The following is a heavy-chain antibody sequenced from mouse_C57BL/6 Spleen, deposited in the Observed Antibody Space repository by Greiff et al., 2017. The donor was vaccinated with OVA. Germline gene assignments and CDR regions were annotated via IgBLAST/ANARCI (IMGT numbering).Heavy chain of an antibody. CDR2: INPSSGYT. CDR1: GYTFTSYT. J-gene: IGHJ3*01. V-gene: IGHV1-4*01. CDR3: ARNDGYYGFAY. D-gene: IGHD2-3*01. Sequence: QVQLKESGAELARPGASVKMSCKASGYTFTSYTMHWVKQRPGQGLEWIGYINPSSGYTKYNQKFKDKATLTADKSSSTAYMQLSSLTSEDSAVYYCARNDGYYGFAYWGQGTLVTVSA.